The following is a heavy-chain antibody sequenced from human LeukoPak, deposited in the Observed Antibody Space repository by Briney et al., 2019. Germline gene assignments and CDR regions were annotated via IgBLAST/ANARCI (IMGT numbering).Heavy chain of an antibody. CDR1: GFTFNNYG. CDR2: IRYNGNNQ. D-gene: IGHD3-10*01. V-gene: IGHV3-30*02. Sequence: GGSLRLSCAASGFTFNNYGMHWVRQAPGKGLEWVAFIRYNGNNQYYTDCVKGRFTISRDNSKNTLYLQMNSQKGDDTAVYYCAKDSAFYYIDVWGKGTTVIISS. CDR3: AKDSAFYYIDV. J-gene: IGHJ6*03.